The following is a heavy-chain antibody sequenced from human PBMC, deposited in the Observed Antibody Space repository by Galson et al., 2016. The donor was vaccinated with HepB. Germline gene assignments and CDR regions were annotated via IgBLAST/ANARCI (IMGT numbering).Heavy chain of an antibody. CDR1: GFNFRSYW. CDR2: PKGDGTST. V-gene: IGHV3-74*01. J-gene: IGHJ4*02. CDR3: ARDPSCSGGTCYFDY. D-gene: IGHD2-15*01. Sequence: SLRLSCAISGFNFRSYWMHWVRQAPGKGLVWVARPKGDGTSTSYAESVKGRFTISRDSAKNTLYLQMNSLRAEDTAVYYCARDPSCSGGTCYFDYWGQGTLVTVSS.